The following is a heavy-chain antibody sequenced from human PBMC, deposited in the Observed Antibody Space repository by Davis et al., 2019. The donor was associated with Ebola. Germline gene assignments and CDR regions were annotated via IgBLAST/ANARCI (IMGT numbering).Heavy chain of an antibody. CDR3: ARQPPYGDYHYYYYYGMDV. J-gene: IGHJ6*02. Sequence: PSQTLSLTCPLSGGSISSSSSYWGWIRQPPGKGLEWIGSIYYSGSTYYNPSLKSRVTISVDTSKNQFSLKLSSVTAADTAVYYCARQPPYGDYHYYYYYGMDVWGQGTTVTVSS. CDR1: GGSISSSSSY. V-gene: IGHV4-39*01. CDR2: IYYSGST. D-gene: IGHD4-17*01.